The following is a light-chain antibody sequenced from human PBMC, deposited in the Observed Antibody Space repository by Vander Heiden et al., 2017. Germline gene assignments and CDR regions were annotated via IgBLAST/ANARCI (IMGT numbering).Light chain of an antibody. CDR2: DDT. Sequence: SYVLTQPPSVSVAPGQPARITCGGNHIGSKSVHWFRPKPGQAPVLGVYDDTDRHSGTPERFSGSNSGNTATLTISSVEAGEEADDYCQVWENNSDSLWVFGGGTKLTVL. J-gene: IGLJ3*02. CDR1: HIGSKS. V-gene: IGLV3-21*02. CDR3: QVWENNSDSLWV.